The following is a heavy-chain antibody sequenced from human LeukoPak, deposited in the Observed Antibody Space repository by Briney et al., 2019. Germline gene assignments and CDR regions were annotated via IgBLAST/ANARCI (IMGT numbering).Heavy chain of an antibody. V-gene: IGHV3-15*01. D-gene: IGHD5-18*01. CDR1: GFTFSNYN. Sequence: GGSLRLSCAASGFTFSNYNMNWVRQAPGKGLEWVGRIKSKTEGGTTDSAAPVKGRFTISRDDSKNTLYLQMNSLKTEDTAVYYCTTEGYTYGFHAFGFWGQGTMVTVSS. CDR2: IKSKTEGGTT. CDR3: TTEGYTYGFHAFGF. J-gene: IGHJ3*01.